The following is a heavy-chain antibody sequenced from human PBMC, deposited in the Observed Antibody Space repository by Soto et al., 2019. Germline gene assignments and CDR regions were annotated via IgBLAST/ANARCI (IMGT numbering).Heavy chain of an antibody. CDR1: GITFSSHA. CDR2: INGGGGAT. J-gene: IGHJ5*02. D-gene: IGHD2-2*01. V-gene: IGHV3-23*01. CDR3: AKDPAYCVSSRCLGAGWFDP. Sequence: EVQLMESGGGLVQPGGSLRLSCAASGITFSSHAMSWVRQAPGKGLKWVATINGGGGATYYADSVKGRFTVSRDNSKNTLYLPRNSLRVEYTAVYYCAKDPAYCVSSRCLGAGWFDPWCQGTLVIVSS.